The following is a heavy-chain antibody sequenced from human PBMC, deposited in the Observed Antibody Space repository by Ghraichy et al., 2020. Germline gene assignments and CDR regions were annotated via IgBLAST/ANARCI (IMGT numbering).Heavy chain of an antibody. CDR3: ARGPSNCSGGSCYSIPFDY. J-gene: IGHJ4*02. V-gene: IGHV4-34*01. CDR1: GGSFSGYY. Sequence: SQTLSLSCAVYGGSFSGYYWSWIRQPPGKGLEWIGEINHSASTNYNPSLKSRVTISVDTFKNQFSLKLSSVTAADTAVYYCARGPSNCSGGSCYSIPFDYWGQGTLVTVSS. D-gene: IGHD2-15*01. CDR2: INHSAST.